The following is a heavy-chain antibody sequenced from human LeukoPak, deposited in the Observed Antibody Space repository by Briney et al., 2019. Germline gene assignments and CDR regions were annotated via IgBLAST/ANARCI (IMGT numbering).Heavy chain of an antibody. CDR3: GKEDPQKLDY. V-gene: IGHV3-23*01. CDR1: GFTFSSYA. CDR2: IRGTGGST. J-gene: IGHJ4*02. Sequence: GGSLRLSCAASGFTFSSYAMSCGCQAPGRRLQWVSAIRGTGGSTSSADSVEPPFTISRDNSKNTLYLQMNSLRAEDTAVYYCGKEDPQKLDYWGQGTLVTVSS.